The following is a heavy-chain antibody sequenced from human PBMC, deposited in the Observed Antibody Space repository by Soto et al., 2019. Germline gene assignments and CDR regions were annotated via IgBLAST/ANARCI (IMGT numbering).Heavy chain of an antibody. CDR1: GGTFSNYA. CDR2: IIPIFGTR. D-gene: IGHD2-15*01. V-gene: IGHV1-69*15. Sequence: QVQLVQSGAEVKKPGSSVKVSCKASGGTFSNYAITWVRQAPGQGLEWLGRIIPIFGTRDYAQKFQGRVIITADDSTTTAYMELSSLRSDDTAFYYCAKDGGRECYFCNWFDPWGQGTLVTVSS. CDR3: AKDGGRECYFCNWFDP. J-gene: IGHJ5*02.